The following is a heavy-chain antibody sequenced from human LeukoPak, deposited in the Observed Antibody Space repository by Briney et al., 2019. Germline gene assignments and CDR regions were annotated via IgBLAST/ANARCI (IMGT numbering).Heavy chain of an antibody. J-gene: IGHJ4*02. V-gene: IGHV3-21*01. Sequence: GGSLRLSCAASGFTFSSYSMNWVRQAPGKGLEWVSSISSSSSYIYYADSVRGRFTISRDNAKNSLYLQMNSLRAEDTAVYYCASPVITTGYQPGYWGQGTLVTVSS. CDR1: GFTFSSYS. CDR2: ISSSSSYI. D-gene: IGHD3-9*01. CDR3: ASPVITTGYQPGY.